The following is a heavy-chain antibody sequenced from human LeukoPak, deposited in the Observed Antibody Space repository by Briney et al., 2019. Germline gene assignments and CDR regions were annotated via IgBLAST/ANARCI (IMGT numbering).Heavy chain of an antibody. CDR1: GFTFSSYG. J-gene: IGHJ3*02. CDR3: ATITMVRGVILVNAFDI. V-gene: IGHV3-30*03. D-gene: IGHD3-10*01. CDR2: ISYDGSNK. Sequence: PGGSLRLSCAASGFTFSSYGMHWVRQAPGKGLEWVAVISYDGSNKYYADSVKGRFTISRDNSKNTLYLQMNSLRAEDTAVYYCATITMVRGVILVNAFDIWGQGTMVSVFS.